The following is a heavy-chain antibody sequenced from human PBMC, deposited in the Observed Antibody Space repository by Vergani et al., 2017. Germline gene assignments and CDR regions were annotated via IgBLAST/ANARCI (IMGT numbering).Heavy chain of an antibody. Sequence: QLQLQESGSGLVKPSQTLSLTCAVSGGSISSGGYSWSWIRQPPGKGLEWIGYTYHSGSTYYNPSLKSRVTISVDRSKNQFSLKLSSVTAADTAVYYCARGGITIFGVVTAFDYWGQGTLVTVSS. CDR2: TYHSGST. D-gene: IGHD3-3*01. CDR3: ARGGITIFGVVTAFDY. V-gene: IGHV4-30-2*01. J-gene: IGHJ4*02. CDR1: GGSISSGGYS.